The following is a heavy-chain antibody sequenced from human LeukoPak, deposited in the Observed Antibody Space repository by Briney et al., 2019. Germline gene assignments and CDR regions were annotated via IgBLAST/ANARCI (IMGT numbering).Heavy chain of an antibody. J-gene: IGHJ3*02. D-gene: IGHD5-12*01. CDR1: GYTFITYY. Sequence: ASVKVSCKASGYTFITYYMHWVRQAPGQGLEWMGIINPSGGSTSYAQKFQGRVTMTRDTSTSTVYMELSSLRSEDTAVYYCARVRYSGYQTRDAFDIWGQGTMVTVSS. CDR2: INPSGGST. V-gene: IGHV1-46*01. CDR3: ARVRYSGYQTRDAFDI.